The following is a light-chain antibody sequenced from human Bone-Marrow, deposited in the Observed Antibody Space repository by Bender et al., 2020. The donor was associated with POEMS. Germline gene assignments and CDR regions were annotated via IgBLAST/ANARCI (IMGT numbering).Light chain of an antibody. V-gene: IGLV2-14*03. CDR3: SSFVGSSNFVV. J-gene: IGLJ2*01. Sequence: QSAPTQPASVSGSPGQSITISCTGASSDFGGFYYVSWYQQHPGKAPKLMIYDVSNRPSGVSKRFSGSKSGNTASLTISGLQTDAEGDYFCSSFVGSSNFVVFGGGHKRPVL. CDR2: DVS. CDR1: SSDFGGFYY.